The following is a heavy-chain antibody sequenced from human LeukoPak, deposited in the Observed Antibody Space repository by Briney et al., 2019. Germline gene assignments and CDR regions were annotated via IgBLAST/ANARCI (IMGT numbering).Heavy chain of an antibody. D-gene: IGHD5-12*01. CDR3: ARAGGSGYDYYFDY. V-gene: IGHV4-59*12. CDR2: IYHSGST. Sequence: SETLSLTCTVSGGSISSYYWSWIRQPPGKGLEWIGYIYHSGSTYYNPSLKSRVTISVDRSKNQFSLKLSSVTAADTAVYYCARAGGSGYDYYFDYWGQGTLVTVSS. CDR1: GGSISSYY. J-gene: IGHJ4*02.